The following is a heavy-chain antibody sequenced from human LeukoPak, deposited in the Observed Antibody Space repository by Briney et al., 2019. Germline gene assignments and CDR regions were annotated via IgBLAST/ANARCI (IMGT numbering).Heavy chain of an antibody. CDR3: ARRGYGDYLVDFDY. D-gene: IGHD4-17*01. CDR2: MYLGDSET. V-gene: IGHV5-51*01. CDR1: GFTFTKYW. Sequence: GESLKISCKGSGFTFTKYWIGWVRQMPGKGLEWMGIMYLGDSETRYSPSFQGQVTISADKSISTAYLQWSSLKASDTAMYYCARRGYGDYLVDFDYWGQGTLVTVSS. J-gene: IGHJ4*02.